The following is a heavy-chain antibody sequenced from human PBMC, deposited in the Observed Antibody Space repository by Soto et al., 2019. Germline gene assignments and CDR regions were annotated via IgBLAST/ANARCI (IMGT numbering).Heavy chain of an antibody. D-gene: IGHD3-10*01. Sequence: GGSLRLSCAAPGFIFTSYAMNWVRQAPGKGLEWVSYISSNSGTIYYTDSVKGRFTISRDNTKNSLYLQMNSLRDEDTAVYYCARDWYYYGSGSYYPFDYWGQGTLVTVSS. CDR1: GFIFTSYA. V-gene: IGHV3-48*02. CDR3: ARDWYYYGSGSYYPFDY. J-gene: IGHJ4*02. CDR2: ISSNSGTI.